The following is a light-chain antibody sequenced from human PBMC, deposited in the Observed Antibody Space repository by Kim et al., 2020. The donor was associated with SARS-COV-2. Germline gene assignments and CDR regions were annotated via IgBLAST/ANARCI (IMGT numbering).Light chain of an antibody. Sequence: DIQMTQSPSSLAASVGDRVTIACRASHSISTYLNWYQQKPGKAPKLLIYTASSLQSGVPSRFTGSGSETDFTLTITSLQPEDFATYYCQQTSSAPRTFGQGTKVDIK. CDR1: HSISTY. CDR2: TAS. J-gene: IGKJ1*01. CDR3: QQTSSAPRT. V-gene: IGKV1-39*01.